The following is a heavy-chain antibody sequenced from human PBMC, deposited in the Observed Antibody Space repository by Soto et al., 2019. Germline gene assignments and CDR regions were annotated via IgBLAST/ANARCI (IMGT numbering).Heavy chain of an antibody. CDR3: ARVEYCSGGSCYSGWYFQH. CDR1: GGTFSSYA. CDR2: IIPIFGTA. D-gene: IGHD2-15*01. J-gene: IGHJ1*01. Sequence: QVQLVQSGAEVKKPGSSVKVSCKASGGTFSSYAISWVRQAPGQGLEWMGGIIPIFGTANYAQKFQGRVTITADESTSTAYMELSSLRSEDTAVYYCARVEYCSGGSCYSGWYFQHWGQGTLVTVSS. V-gene: IGHV1-69*01.